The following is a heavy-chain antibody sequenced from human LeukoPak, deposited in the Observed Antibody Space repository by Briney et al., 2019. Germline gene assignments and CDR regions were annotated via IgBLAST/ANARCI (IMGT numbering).Heavy chain of an antibody. Sequence: GGSLRLSCAASRFTFNSFPMHWVRQAPGKGLEWVAVISNDGTEKHYADSVEGRFTISRDNSKNTLYLEMITLKTEDTAVYYCTREGVRGYFQHWGQGTLVTVSS. CDR1: RFTFNSFP. V-gene: IGHV3-30-3*01. CDR2: ISNDGTEK. CDR3: TREGVRGYFQH. D-gene: IGHD3-10*01. J-gene: IGHJ1*01.